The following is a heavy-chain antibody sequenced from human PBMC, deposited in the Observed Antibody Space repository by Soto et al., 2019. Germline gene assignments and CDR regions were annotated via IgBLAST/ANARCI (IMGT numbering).Heavy chain of an antibody. CDR1: GFSFSFASHA. J-gene: IGHJ5*01. CDR2: ISFDGGNK. V-gene: IGHV3-30-3*01. D-gene: IGHD1-1*01. CDR3: ASRAAGTGAYLGS. Sequence: QVQLVESGGGVVQPGRSLRLSCVASGFSFSFASHALNWVRQAPGKGLEWVAVISFDGGNKFYADSVKGRFTISRDNSRNPLYLEMSSLGPDVPAVYYVASRAAGTGAYLGSWVQVTL.